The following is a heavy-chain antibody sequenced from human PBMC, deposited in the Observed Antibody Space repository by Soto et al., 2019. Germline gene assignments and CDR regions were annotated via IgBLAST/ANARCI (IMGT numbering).Heavy chain of an antibody. J-gene: IGHJ3*02. D-gene: IGHD2-15*01. CDR2: ISAYNGNT. CDR3: ASLHEGGTDAFDI. CDR1: GYTFTSYG. V-gene: IGHV1-18*01. Sequence: ASVKVSCKASGYTFTSYGISWVRQAPGQGFEWMGWISAYNGNTNYAQKLQGRVTMTTDTSTSTAYMELRSLSSDDTAVYYCASLHEGGTDAFDIWGQGTMVTVSS.